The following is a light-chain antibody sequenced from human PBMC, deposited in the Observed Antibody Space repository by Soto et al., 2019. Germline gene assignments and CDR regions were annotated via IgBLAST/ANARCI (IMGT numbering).Light chain of an antibody. Sequence: EIVLTQSPATLSLSPGERATLSCRASQTVSGSLAWYQQKPGQAPRLLIYGASTRATSFPARFSGSGSGTDFTLAISSLQPDDFATYYCQQYNSYPWTFGQGTKVDIK. CDR2: GAS. V-gene: IGKV3-11*01. CDR1: QTVSGS. J-gene: IGKJ1*01. CDR3: QQYNSYPWT.